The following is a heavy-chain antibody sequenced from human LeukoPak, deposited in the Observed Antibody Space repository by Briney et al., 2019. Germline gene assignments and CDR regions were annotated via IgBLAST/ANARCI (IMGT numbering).Heavy chain of an antibody. CDR1: GGSFSDYY. D-gene: IGHD6-13*01. CDR3: ASLMIISAGYDY. CDR2: INHRGST. J-gene: IGHJ4*02. Sequence: SETLSLTCAVYGGSFSDYYWSWLRQPPGKGLEWIGEINHRGSTTYNPSLKSRVTMSVDTSKNQFSLQLSSVTAADTAVYYCASLMIISAGYDYWGQGNLVTVSS. V-gene: IGHV4-34*01.